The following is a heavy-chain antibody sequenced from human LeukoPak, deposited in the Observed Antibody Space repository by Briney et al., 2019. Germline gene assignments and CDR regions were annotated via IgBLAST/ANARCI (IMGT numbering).Heavy chain of an antibody. V-gene: IGHV4-34*01. CDR3: ASVPVLISAFDI. CDR1: GGSFSGYY. Sequence: SETLSLTCAVYGGSFSGYYWSWIRQPPGKGLEWIGEINHSGSTNYNPSLKSRVTISVDTSKNQFSLKLSSVTAADTAVYYCASVPVLISAFDIWGQGAMVTITA. J-gene: IGHJ3*02. D-gene: IGHD3-22*01. CDR2: INHSGST.